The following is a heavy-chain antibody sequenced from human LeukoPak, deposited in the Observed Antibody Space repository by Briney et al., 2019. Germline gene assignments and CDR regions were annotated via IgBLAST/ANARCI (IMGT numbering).Heavy chain of an antibody. CDR3: ARSGSEYFDY. CDR1: GFTFNSYA. V-gene: IGHV3-30-3*01. J-gene: IGHJ4*02. D-gene: IGHD3-10*01. CDR2: ISYDGSNK. Sequence: GGSLRLSCAASGFTFNSYAMHWVRQAPGRGLEWVAVISYDGSNKYYADSVKGRFTISRDNSKNTLYLQMNSLRAEDTAVYYCARSGSEYFDYWGQGTLVTVSS.